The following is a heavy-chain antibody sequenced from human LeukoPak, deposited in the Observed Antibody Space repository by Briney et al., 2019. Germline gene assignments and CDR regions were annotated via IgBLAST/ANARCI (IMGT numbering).Heavy chain of an antibody. CDR3: ARDPRRAWGGNRGYSSGDAFDI. D-gene: IGHD6-25*01. Sequence: ASVKVSCKASGTTFTGYYIHWVRLAPGQGLEWMGRINPNSGGTAYAQNFQGRVTMTKDTSITTAYMELSRLRSDDTAVYYCARDPRRAWGGNRGYSSGDAFDIWGQGTMVTVSS. J-gene: IGHJ3*02. CDR2: INPNSGGT. CDR1: GTTFTGYY. V-gene: IGHV1-2*06.